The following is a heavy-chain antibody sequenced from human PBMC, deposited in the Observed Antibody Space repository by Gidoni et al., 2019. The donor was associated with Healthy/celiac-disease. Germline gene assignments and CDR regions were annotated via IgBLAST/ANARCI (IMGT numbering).Heavy chain of an antibody. D-gene: IGHD2-2*01. J-gene: IGHJ5*02. CDR2: ISSSSSTI. CDR3: ARARPYCSSTSCPKVPYNWFDP. V-gene: IGHV3-48*01. Sequence: EVQLVESGGGLVQPGGSLRLTCAASGFTFSSYSMNWVRQAPGKGLEWVSYISSSSSTIYYADSVKGRFTISRDNAKNSLYLQMNSLRAEDTAVYYCARARPYCSSTSCPKVPYNWFDPWGQGTLVTVSS. CDR1: GFTFSSYS.